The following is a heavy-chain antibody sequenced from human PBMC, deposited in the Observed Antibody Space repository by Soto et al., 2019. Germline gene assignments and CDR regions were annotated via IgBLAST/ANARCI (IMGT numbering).Heavy chain of an antibody. CDR3: ARQAGYFCSGYNSDCFYMDV. V-gene: IGHV4-39*01. CDR1: GGSISSSRYY. CDR2: IHYSGST. J-gene: IGHJ6*03. D-gene: IGHD3-3*01. Sequence: SETLSLTCTVSGGSISSSRYYWGWIRQPPGKGLEWIATIHYSGSTYYNPSLKSRVIISEDTSKNLLSMKLSSVTAADTAVYYCARQAGYFCSGYNSDCFYMDVWGKGTTVTVSS.